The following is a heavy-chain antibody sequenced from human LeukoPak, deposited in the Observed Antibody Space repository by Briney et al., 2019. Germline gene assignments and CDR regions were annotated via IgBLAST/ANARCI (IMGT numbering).Heavy chain of an antibody. V-gene: IGHV4-34*01. J-gene: IGHJ4*02. CDR2: VNHSGST. CDR1: GSSFSGYY. D-gene: IGHD6-6*01. Sequence: PSETLSLTCGVYGSSFSGYYWSWIRQPPGRGLEWIGEVNHSGSTNYNASLKSRVTISVDTSRKQFSLKLSSVTAADSAMYYCAREPGWTIAARHFDYCGQGTLVTVSS. CDR3: AREPGWTIAARHFDY.